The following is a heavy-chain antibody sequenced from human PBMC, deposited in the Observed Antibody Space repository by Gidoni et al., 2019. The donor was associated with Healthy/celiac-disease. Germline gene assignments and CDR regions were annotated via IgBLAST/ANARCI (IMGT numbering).Heavy chain of an antibody. D-gene: IGHD3-22*01. J-gene: IGHJ4*02. CDR3: ARDGDSSGYWGELY. V-gene: IGHV3-33*01. CDR1: GFTFSSYG. CDR2: IWYDGSNK. Sequence: QVQLVESGGGVVQPGRSLRLSCEASGFTFSSYGMHWVRQAPGKGLEWVAVIWYDGSNKHYADSVKGRFTISRDNSKNMLYLQMNSLRVEDTAVYYCARDGDSSGYWGELYWGQGTLVTVSS.